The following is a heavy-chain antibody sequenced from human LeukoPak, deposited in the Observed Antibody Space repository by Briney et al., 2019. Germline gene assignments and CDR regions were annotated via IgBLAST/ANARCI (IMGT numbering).Heavy chain of an antibody. CDR1: GFTFSSYA. CDR2: ISYDGSNK. CDR3: ARDKSSIAARYYFDY. V-gene: IGHV3-30*04. J-gene: IGHJ4*02. Sequence: PGGSLRLSCAASGFTFSSYAMHWVRQAPGKGLEWVAVISYDGSNKYYADSVKGRFTISRDNSKNTLYLQMNSLRAEDTAVYYCARDKSSIAARYYFDYWGQGTLVTVPS. D-gene: IGHD6-6*01.